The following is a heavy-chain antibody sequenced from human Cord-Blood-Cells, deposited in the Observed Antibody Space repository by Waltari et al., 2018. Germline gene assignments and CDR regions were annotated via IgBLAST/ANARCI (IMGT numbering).Heavy chain of an antibody. V-gene: IGHV4-59*08. D-gene: IGHD7-27*01. J-gene: IGHJ4*02. CDR2: IYYSGST. CDR3: ARHVSSLGILGGLDY. Sequence: QVQLQESGPGLVKPSETLSPTCTVSGGSISSYYWSWIRQPPGKGLEWIGYIYYSGSTNYNPSLKSRVTISVDTSKNQFSLKLSSVTAADTAVYYCARHVSSLGILGGLDYWGQGTLVTVSS. CDR1: GGSISSYY.